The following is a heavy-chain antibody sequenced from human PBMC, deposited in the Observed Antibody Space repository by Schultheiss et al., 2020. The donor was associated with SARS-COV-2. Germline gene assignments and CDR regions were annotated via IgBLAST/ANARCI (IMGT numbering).Heavy chain of an antibody. Sequence: GGSLRLSCAASGFTFSSYGMHWVRQAPGKGLEWVAVIWYDGSNKYYADSVKGRFTISRDNSKNTLYLQMNSLRAGDTAVYYCVRGRSDRIAVAGLDYWGQGTLVTVSS. V-gene: IGHV3-33*01. CDR3: VRGRSDRIAVAGLDY. D-gene: IGHD6-19*01. J-gene: IGHJ4*02. CDR1: GFTFSSYG. CDR2: IWYDGSNK.